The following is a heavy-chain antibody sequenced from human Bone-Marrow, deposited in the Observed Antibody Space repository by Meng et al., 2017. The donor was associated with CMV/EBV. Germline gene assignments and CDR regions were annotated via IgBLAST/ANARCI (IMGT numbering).Heavy chain of an antibody. CDR3: ASDTRDCSSTSCPDAFDI. J-gene: IGHJ3*02. D-gene: IGHD2-2*01. Sequence: ASVKVSCKASGYTFTSYDINWVRQATGQGLEWMGWMKPNSGNTGYAQKFQGRVTMTRNTSISTAYMELSSLRSEDTAVYYCASDTRDCSSTSCPDAFDIWGQGTMVTVSS. CDR1: GYTFTSYD. V-gene: IGHV1-8*01. CDR2: MKPNSGNT.